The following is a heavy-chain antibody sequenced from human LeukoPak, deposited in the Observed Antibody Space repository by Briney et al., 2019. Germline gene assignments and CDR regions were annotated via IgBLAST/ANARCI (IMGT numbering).Heavy chain of an antibody. CDR3: ARGALVMGYYYDSSGYSNINAFDI. J-gene: IGHJ3*02. V-gene: IGHV4-59*01. Sequence: SETLSLTCTVSGGSISSYYWSWIRQPPGKGLAGIGYIHYSGSTNYNPSLKSRVTISVDTSKNQFSLKLSSVTAADTAVYYCARGALVMGYYYDSSGYSNINAFDIWGQGTMVTVSS. CDR2: IHYSGST. CDR1: GGSISSYY. D-gene: IGHD3-22*01.